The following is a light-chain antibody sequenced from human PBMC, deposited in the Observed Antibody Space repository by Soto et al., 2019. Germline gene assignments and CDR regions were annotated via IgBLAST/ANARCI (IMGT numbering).Light chain of an antibody. CDR3: SSYTSSSI. CDR1: SSDVGGYNY. J-gene: IGLJ1*01. CDR2: DVS. V-gene: IGLV2-14*01. Sequence: QAVVTQPASVSGSPGQSITISCTGTSSDVGGYNYVSWYQQHPGKAPKLMIYDVSNRPSGVSNRFSGSKSGNTASLTISGLQAEDEADYYCSSYTSSSIFGTGTMLTVL.